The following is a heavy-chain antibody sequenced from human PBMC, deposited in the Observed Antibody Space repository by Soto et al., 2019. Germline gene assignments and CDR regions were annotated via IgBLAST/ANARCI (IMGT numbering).Heavy chain of an antibody. CDR2: ITGSAGST. D-gene: IGHD3-22*01. CDR1: GFTFDSHA. V-gene: IGHV3-23*01. J-gene: IGHJ4*02. CDR3: TKDKDDTYDSSVDS. Sequence: PGGSLRLSCVGSGFTFDSHAMNWVRQAPGKGLECVAGITGSAGSTYYADSVKGRFTISKDNSKNTLYLQMNSLRAEDTAVYYCTKDKDDTYDSSVDSWGQGTQVTVSS.